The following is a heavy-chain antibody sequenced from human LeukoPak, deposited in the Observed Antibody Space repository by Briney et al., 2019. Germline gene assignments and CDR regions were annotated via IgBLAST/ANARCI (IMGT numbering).Heavy chain of an antibody. V-gene: IGHV1-2*02. CDR1: GYTFTGYY. D-gene: IGHD2-21*01. Sequence: ASVKVPCKASGYTFTGYYMHWVRQAPGQGLEWMGWINPNNDYTYYAQKFQGRVTLTRDTSISTVYMELSGLTSDDTALYYCAVAPGDYWGQGTLVIVSA. CDR3: AVAPGDY. J-gene: IGHJ4*02. CDR2: INPNNDYT.